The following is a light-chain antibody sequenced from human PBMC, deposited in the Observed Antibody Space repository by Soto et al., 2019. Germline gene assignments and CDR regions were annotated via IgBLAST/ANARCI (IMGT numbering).Light chain of an antibody. CDR1: SSNIGASYA. J-gene: IGLJ3*02. CDR3: QSYDSSLSGSV. V-gene: IGLV1-40*01. CDR2: GNS. Sequence: QSVLTQPPSVSGAPGQRVTISCTGSSSNIGASYAVHWYQQLPGTAPKLLIYGNSNRPSGVPDRFSGSKSGTSAPLAITGLQAEDEADYYCQSYDSSLSGSVFGGGTKLTVL.